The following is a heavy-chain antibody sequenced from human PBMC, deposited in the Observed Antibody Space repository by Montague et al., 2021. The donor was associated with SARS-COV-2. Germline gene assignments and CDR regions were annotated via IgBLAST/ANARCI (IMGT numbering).Heavy chain of an antibody. V-gene: IGHV3-21*01. CDR3: ARDQVPDYYYYYYGMDV. CDR2: ISSSGSYI. Sequence: SLRLSCAASGFTFSSYSMNRVRQAPWKGLEWVSSISSSGSYIYYADSVKGRFTISRDNAKNSLYLQMNSLRAEDTAVYYCARDQVPDYYYYYYGMDVWGQGTTVTVSS. CDR1: GFTFSSYS. J-gene: IGHJ6*02.